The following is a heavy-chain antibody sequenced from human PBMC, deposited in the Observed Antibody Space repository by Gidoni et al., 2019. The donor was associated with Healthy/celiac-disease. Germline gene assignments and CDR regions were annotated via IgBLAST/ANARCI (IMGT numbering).Heavy chain of an antibody. V-gene: IGHV3-21*01. CDR3: ARGSPQRSITMIVVVTLDP. CDR2: ISSSSSYI. CDR1: GFTFRSFR. Sequence: AVSGFTFRSFRMNWVRQAPGKGLECGSSISSSSSYIYYADSVKGRFTISRDNSKNSLYLQMNSLRAEDTAVYYCARGSPQRSITMIVVVTLDPWGQGTLVTVSS. D-gene: IGHD3-22*01. J-gene: IGHJ5*02.